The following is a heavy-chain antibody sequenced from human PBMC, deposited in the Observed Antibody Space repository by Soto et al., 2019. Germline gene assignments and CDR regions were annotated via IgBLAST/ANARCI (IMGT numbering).Heavy chain of an antibody. V-gene: IGHV4-39*01. Sequence: PSETLSLTCTVSGGSISSSSYYWGWIRQPPGKGLEWIGSIYYSGSTYYNPSLKSRVTISVDTSKNQFSLKLSSVTAADTAVYYCARQGRSSWYLDYWGQGTLVTAPQ. CDR2: IYYSGST. CDR1: GGSISSSSYY. J-gene: IGHJ4*02. CDR3: ARQGRSSWYLDY. D-gene: IGHD6-13*01.